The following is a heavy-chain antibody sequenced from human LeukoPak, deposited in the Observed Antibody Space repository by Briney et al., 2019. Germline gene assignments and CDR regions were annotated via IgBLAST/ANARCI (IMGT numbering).Heavy chain of an antibody. J-gene: IGHJ4*02. Sequence: GGSLRLSCAASGFTFSSYAMSWVRQAPGKGLEWVSAISGSGGSTYYADSVKGRSTISRDNAKNSLYLQMNSLRAEDTAVYYCARGYDYYFDYWGQGTLVTVSS. CDR2: ISGSGGST. CDR3: ARGYDYYFDY. V-gene: IGHV3-23*01. CDR1: GFTFSSYA. D-gene: IGHD5-12*01.